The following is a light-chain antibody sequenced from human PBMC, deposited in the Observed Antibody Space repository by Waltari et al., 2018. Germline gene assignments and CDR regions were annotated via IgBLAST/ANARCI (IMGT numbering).Light chain of an antibody. J-gene: IGLJ2*01. Sequence: SYVLTQPPSVSVAPGKTARLTCGGNNIGRKSLHWYQQKPGQAPVLVIYYDSDRPSGIPERFSGSNSGNTATLTISRVEAGDEADYYCQVWDSSSYVVFGGGTKLTVL. CDR2: YDS. CDR3: QVWDSSSYVV. CDR1: NIGRKS. V-gene: IGLV3-21*04.